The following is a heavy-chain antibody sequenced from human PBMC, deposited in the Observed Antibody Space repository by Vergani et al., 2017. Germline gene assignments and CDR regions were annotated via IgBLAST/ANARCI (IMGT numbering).Heavy chain of an antibody. CDR3: ARGMTTETTDLDGFDI. J-gene: IGHJ3*02. Sequence: LVESGGGLVQPGGSLRLPCAASSFSVRSHYMIWVRHAPGQGLEWVSTINIGGRTSYANSVKGRLTLTRDDSKNTLHLQMNSLRPEDTAVYYCARGMTTETTDLDGFDIWGQGTMVSVSS. V-gene: IGHV3-66*02. D-gene: IGHD4-17*01. CDR1: SFSVRSHY. CDR2: INIGGRT.